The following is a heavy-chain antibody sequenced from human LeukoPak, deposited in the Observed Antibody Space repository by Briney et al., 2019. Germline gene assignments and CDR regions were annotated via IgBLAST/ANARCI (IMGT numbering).Heavy chain of an antibody. J-gene: IGHJ3*02. CDR1: GASISSRNYY. CDR2: IYYSGST. CDR3: ARHESILVVPTAKAFDI. Sequence: PSETLSLTCTVSGASISSRNYYWAWIRQPPGEGLECIGNIYYSGSTYYNPSLKSRVTISVDTSKNQFSLKLNSVTAADTAVYYCARHESILVVPTAKAFDIWGQGTMVTVSS. V-gene: IGHV4-39*01. D-gene: IGHD3-22*01.